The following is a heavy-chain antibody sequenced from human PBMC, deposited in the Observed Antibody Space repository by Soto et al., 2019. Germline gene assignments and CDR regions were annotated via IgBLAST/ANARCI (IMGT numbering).Heavy chain of an antibody. V-gene: IGHV4-31*01. CDR1: GGSISSGGYY. CDR2: IYYSGST. CDR3: ARVGYYGMDV. Sequence: QVQLQESGPGLVKPSQTLSLTCTVSGGSISSGGYYWSWIRQHPGKGLEWIGYIYYSGSTYYNPSLKXXVXIXXDTSKNQFSLKLSSVTAADTAVYYCARVGYYGMDVWGQGTTVTVSS. J-gene: IGHJ6*02. D-gene: IGHD3-16*01.